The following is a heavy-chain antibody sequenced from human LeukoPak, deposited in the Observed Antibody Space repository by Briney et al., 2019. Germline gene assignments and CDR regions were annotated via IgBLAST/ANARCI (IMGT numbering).Heavy chain of an antibody. CDR3: ARGPDYANGWNYFDS. CDR1: GFTVSSNY. Sequence: PGGSLRLSCAASGFTVSSNYMGWVRQAPGKGLEWVSVIYSGGSTYYADSAKGRFTISRDNSKNTLYLQMNSLRVEDTAIYYCARGPDYANGWNYFDSWGQGTLVTVSS. J-gene: IGHJ4*02. CDR2: IYSGGST. V-gene: IGHV3-66*01. D-gene: IGHD4-17*01.